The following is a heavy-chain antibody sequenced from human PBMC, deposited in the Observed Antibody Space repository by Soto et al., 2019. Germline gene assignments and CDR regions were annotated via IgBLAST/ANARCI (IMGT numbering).Heavy chain of an antibody. Sequence: SETLSLTCTVSGGSISSSSYYWGWIRQPPGKGLEWIGSIYYSGSTYYNPSLKSRVTISVDTSKNQFSLKLSSVTAADTAVYYCARFVTIFGVVIRNDAFDIWGQGTMVTVSS. V-gene: IGHV4-39*01. CDR1: GGSISSSSYY. CDR2: IYYSGST. J-gene: IGHJ3*02. CDR3: ARFVTIFGVVIRNDAFDI. D-gene: IGHD3-3*01.